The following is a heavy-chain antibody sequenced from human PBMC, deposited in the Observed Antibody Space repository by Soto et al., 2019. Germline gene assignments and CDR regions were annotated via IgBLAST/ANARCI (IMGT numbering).Heavy chain of an antibody. D-gene: IGHD3-10*01. CDR1: GFTFSSYA. V-gene: IGHV3-64D*06. J-gene: IGHJ4*02. CDR3: VKAYGSGSYYYFDY. CDR2: ISSNGGST. Sequence: GGSLRLSCSASGFTFSSYAMHWVRQAPGKGLEYVSAISSNGGSTYHADSVKGRFTISRDNSKNTLYLQMSSLRAEDTAVYYCVKAYGSGSYYYFDYWGQGTLVTVSS.